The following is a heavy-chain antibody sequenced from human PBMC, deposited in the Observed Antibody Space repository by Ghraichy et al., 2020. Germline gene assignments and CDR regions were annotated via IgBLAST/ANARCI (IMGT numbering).Heavy chain of an antibody. CDR2: IKQDESEK. J-gene: IGHJ4*02. V-gene: IGHV3-7*01. CDR3: ASGVLSYDYVWGSYPLDS. Sequence: GGSLRLSCAAFGFTFSNYWMTWVRQAPGRGLEWVANIKQDESEKYYVDSVKGRFTISRDNAKNLLFLQMNSLRAEDTAVYYCASGVLSYDYVWGSYPLDSGVQGTLVIVSS. D-gene: IGHD3-16*02. CDR1: GFTFSNYW.